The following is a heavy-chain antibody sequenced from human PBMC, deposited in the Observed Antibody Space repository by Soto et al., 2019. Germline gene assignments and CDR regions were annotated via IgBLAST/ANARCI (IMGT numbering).Heavy chain of an antibody. Sequence: SETLSLTCTVSGGSISSGGYYWSWIRQHPGKGLEWIGYIYYSGSTYYNPSLKSRVTISVDTSKNQFSLKLSSVTAADTAVYYCARVLDALVGVDLGAFDIWGQGTMVTVSS. V-gene: IGHV4-31*03. CDR1: GGSISSGGYY. J-gene: IGHJ3*02. CDR3: ARVLDALVGVDLGAFDI. CDR2: IYYSGST. D-gene: IGHD1-26*01.